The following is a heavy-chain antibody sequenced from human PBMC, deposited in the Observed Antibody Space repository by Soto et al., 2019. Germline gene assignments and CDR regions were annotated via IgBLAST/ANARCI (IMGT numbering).Heavy chain of an antibody. Sequence: LSLTCTVSGGSISSGDYYWSWIRQPPGKGLEWIGYIYYSGSTYYNPSLKSRVTISVDTSKNQFSLKLSSVTAADTAVYYCARNLLSGSFFSLVYNWFDPWGQGTLVTVSS. D-gene: IGHD3-10*01. CDR3: ARNLLSGSFFSLVYNWFDP. V-gene: IGHV4-30-4*01. CDR2: IYYSGST. CDR1: GGSISSGDYY. J-gene: IGHJ5*02.